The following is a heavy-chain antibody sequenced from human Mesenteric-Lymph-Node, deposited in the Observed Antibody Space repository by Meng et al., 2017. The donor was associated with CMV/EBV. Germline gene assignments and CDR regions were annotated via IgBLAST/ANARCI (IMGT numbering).Heavy chain of an antibody. CDR2: ISPSSGGT. D-gene: IGHD6-13*01. J-gene: IGHJ5*02. Sequence: SRFTFTGYSVHWVRPAPGQGLEWMGRISPSSGGTHYAQKFQGSVTMTRDTSISTAYMELSRLRSDDTAVYYCARGPAHSSSWYNWFDPWGQGTLVTVSS. V-gene: IGHV1-2*06. CDR1: RFTFTGYS. CDR3: ARGPAHSSSWYNWFDP.